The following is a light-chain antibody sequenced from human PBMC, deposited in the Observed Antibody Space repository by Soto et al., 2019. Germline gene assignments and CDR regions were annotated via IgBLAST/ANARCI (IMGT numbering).Light chain of an antibody. CDR3: QQLNSYPLT. CDR2: AAS. V-gene: IGKV1-9*01. CDR1: QDISSF. J-gene: IGKJ5*01. Sequence: IQLTQSPSSLSASIGDRVTITCRASQDISSFLAWYHQKPGKAPKLLIYAASTLQSGVPSRFSGSGSGTDFTLTISSLQPEEFATYFCQQLNSYPLTFGQGTRLEIK.